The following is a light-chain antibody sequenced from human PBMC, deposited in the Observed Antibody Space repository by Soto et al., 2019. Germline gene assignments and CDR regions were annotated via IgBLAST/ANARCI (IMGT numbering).Light chain of an antibody. Sequence: ETVLTQSPASLSLSPGDRATLSCRAGQSVSDYVAWYQQKPGQSPRLLFFDASSRATGVPARFSAGGSGTDFTLIISSLEPEDFEVYYCQKRVNWPPTFGGGTKVDI. V-gene: IGKV3-11*01. CDR2: DAS. CDR1: QSVSDY. J-gene: IGKJ4*01. CDR3: QKRVNWPPT.